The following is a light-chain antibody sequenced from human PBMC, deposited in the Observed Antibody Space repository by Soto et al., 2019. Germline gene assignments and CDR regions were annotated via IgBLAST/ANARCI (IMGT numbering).Light chain of an antibody. CDR1: QSFRGL. Sequence: EVVLTHSPVTLTLSPGERATLSCRASQSFRGLLAWYQQKPGQAPRLLIYGASTRATGIPVRFSGSASGTEFTLTISSLQPDDFATYYCQHCNSYSGTFGQGTRLEIK. J-gene: IGKJ5*01. CDR3: QHCNSYSGT. CDR2: GAS. V-gene: IGKV3-15*01.